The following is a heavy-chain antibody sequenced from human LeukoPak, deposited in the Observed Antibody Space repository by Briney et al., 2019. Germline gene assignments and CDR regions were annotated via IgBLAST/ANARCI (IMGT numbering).Heavy chain of an antibody. V-gene: IGHV3-23*01. Sequence: GGSLRLSXAASGFTFGTYGMSWVRQTPGKGLEWVSAISGSGGSTYYADSVKGRFTISRDNSKNTLYLQMNSLRAEDTALYYCAKVLSGLLRGNFDYWGQGTLVTVSS. CDR1: GFTFGTYG. CDR3: AKVLSGLLRGNFDY. J-gene: IGHJ4*02. D-gene: IGHD1-26*01. CDR2: ISGSGGST.